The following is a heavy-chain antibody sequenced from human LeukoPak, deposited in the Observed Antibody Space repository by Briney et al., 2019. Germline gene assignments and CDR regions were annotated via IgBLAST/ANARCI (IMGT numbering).Heavy chain of an antibody. CDR2: INTNSGNP. Sequence: ASVKVSCKASGYTFTSYAMNWVRQAPGQGLEWMGWINTNSGNPTYAQGFTGRFVFSLATSVSTAYLQISSLKAEDTAVYYCARDRVEGRSYRMDVWGKGTTVTVSS. CDR1: GYTFTSYA. D-gene: IGHD2-2*01. J-gene: IGHJ6*04. CDR3: ARDRVEGRSYRMDV. V-gene: IGHV7-4-1*02.